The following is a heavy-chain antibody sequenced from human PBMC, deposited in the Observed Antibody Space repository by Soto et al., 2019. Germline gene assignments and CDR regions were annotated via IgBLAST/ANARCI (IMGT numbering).Heavy chain of an antibody. D-gene: IGHD1-26*01. CDR3: ARGKTVGATDY. V-gene: IGHV3-74*01. Sequence: EVQLVMSGGGLVQPGGALRLSCAASGFTFSNYWMHWVRQAPGKGLVWVSRINTDGSSTSHADSVKGRFSISRDNAKNTLYLQMNSLRAEDTAVYYCARGKTVGATDYWGQGTLVTVSS. CDR2: INTDGSST. CDR1: GFTFSNYW. J-gene: IGHJ4*02.